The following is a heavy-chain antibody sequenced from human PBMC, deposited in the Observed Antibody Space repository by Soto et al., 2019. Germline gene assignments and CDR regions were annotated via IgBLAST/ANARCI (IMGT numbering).Heavy chain of an antibody. CDR2: IYWDDDK. CDR3: VHATIAVRHLDY. V-gene: IGHV2-5*02. CDR1: GFSLSTSGVG. D-gene: IGHD6-6*01. J-gene: IGHJ4*02. Sequence: QITLKESGPTLVKPTQTLTLTCTFSGFSLSTSGVGVGWIRQPPGKALEWLALIYWDDDKRYSPSLTSRLTVTKDPSKNQVVLTMTNMDPVDTATYYCVHATIAVRHLDYWGQGTLVTVSS.